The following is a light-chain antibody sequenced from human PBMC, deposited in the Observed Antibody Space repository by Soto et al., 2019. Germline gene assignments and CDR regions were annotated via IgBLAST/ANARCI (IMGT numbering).Light chain of an antibody. CDR3: QQYGSSPLT. CDR1: QSVSSSY. V-gene: IGKV3-20*01. Sequence: AESPGPLSVSPGNTVTLFCRASQSVSSSYLAWYQQKPGQAPRLLIYGASSRATGIPDRFSGSGSGTDFTLTISRLEPEDFAVYYCQQYGSSPLTFGGGTKVDIK. J-gene: IGKJ4*01. CDR2: GAS.